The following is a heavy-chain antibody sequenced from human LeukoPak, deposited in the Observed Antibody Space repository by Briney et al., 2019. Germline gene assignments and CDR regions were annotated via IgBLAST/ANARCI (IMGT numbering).Heavy chain of an antibody. Sequence: SETLSLTCTVSGGSISSYYWSWIRQPPGKGLEWIGYIYTSGSTNYNPSLKSRVTISVDTSKNQFSLKLSSVTAADTAVYYCARQYSSSVGHYFDYWGQGTLVTVSS. V-gene: IGHV4-59*08. J-gene: IGHJ4*02. CDR2: IYTSGST. D-gene: IGHD6-6*01. CDR3: ARQYSSSVGHYFDY. CDR1: GGSISSYY.